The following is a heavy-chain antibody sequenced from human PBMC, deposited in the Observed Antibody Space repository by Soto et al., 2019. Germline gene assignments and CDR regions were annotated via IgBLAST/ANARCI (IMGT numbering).Heavy chain of an antibody. Sequence: SQTLSLTCAISGDSVSSNVAAWTWIRQSPSRGLEWLGRTFYRSNWNYNYAVSVTGRMTINPDTSRNQFSLQLNSVTPEDTAVYYCARNGYYYDSSGYYPLDYWGQGTLVTVSS. CDR1: GDSVSSNVAA. CDR3: ARNGYYYDSSGYYPLDY. CDR2: TFYRSNWNY. D-gene: IGHD3-22*01. J-gene: IGHJ4*02. V-gene: IGHV6-1*01.